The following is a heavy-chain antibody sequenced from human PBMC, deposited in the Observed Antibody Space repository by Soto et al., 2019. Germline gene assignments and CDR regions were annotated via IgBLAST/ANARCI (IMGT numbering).Heavy chain of an antibody. Sequence: GGSLRVSCAASGFTFSSYSMNWVRQAPGKGLEWVSSISSSSSYIYYADSVKGRFTISRDNAKNSLYLQMNSLRAEDTAVYYCLKGSYYYYGMDVWGQGTTVTVSS. CDR3: LKGSYYYYGMDV. V-gene: IGHV3-21*01. J-gene: IGHJ6*02. CDR1: GFTFSSYS. CDR2: ISSSSSYI. D-gene: IGHD6-6*01.